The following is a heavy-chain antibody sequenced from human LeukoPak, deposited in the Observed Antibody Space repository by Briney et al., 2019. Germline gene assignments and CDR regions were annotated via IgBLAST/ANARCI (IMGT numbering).Heavy chain of an antibody. J-gene: IGHJ4*02. CDR1: GFTFSSYS. Sequence: GGSLRLSCAASGFTFSSYSMNWVRQAPGKGLEWVSSISSSSSYIYYADSVKGRFTISRDNAKNSLYLQMNSLRAEDTAVYYCAREVAAAGALDYWGQGTLVTVSS. V-gene: IGHV3-21*01. CDR3: AREVAAAGALDY. D-gene: IGHD6-13*01. CDR2: ISSSSSYI.